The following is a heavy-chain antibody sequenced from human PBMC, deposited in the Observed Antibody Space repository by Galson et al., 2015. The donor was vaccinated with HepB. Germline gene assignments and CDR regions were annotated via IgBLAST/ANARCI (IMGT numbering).Heavy chain of an antibody. CDR1: GFTVSSNY. Sequence: SLRLSCAASGFTVSSNYMSWVRQAPGKGLEWVSVIYSGGSTYYADSVKGRFTISGHNSKNTLYLQMNSLRAEDTAVYYCARRSSGWYFDYWGQGTLVTVSS. CDR3: ARRSSGWYFDY. D-gene: IGHD6-19*01. J-gene: IGHJ4*02. V-gene: IGHV3-53*04. CDR2: IYSGGST.